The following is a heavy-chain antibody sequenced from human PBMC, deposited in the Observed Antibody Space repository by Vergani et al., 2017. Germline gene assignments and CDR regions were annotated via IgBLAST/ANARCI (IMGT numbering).Heavy chain of an antibody. J-gene: IGHJ4*02. CDR3: ARTIAAAGHFDY. Sequence: QVQLVQSGAEVKKPGASVKVSCRASGYSFSSYDISWVRQATGQGLEWMGWMNPNSGTTGYAQKFQGRVTMTRNTSINTAYMELSRLSFEDAAVYYCARTIAAAGHFDYWGQGTLVTVSS. CDR1: GYSFSSYD. CDR2: MNPNSGTT. D-gene: IGHD6-13*01. V-gene: IGHV1-8*01.